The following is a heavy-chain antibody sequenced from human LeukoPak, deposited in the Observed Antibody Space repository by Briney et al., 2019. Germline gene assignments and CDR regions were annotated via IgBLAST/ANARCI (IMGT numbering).Heavy chain of an antibody. D-gene: IGHD4-23*01. Sequence: GGSVTLLCGAWVFIFRIYGVVWAPESRGRALEYVSGITSRGCTIFCGICVEGSFTISRDNSKDTVYLQMGSLRTEDMAVYYCARGIRWASDYWGQGSLVTVAS. CDR3: ARGIRWASDY. CDR2: ITSRGCTI. J-gene: IGHJ4*02. CDR1: VFIFRIYG. V-gene: IGHV3-64*01.